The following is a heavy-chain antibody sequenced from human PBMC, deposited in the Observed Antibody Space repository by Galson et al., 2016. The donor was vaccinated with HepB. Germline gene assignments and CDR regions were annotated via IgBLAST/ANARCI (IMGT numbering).Heavy chain of an antibody. CDR1: GYTFTSYG. V-gene: IGHV1-18*04. D-gene: IGHD3-9*01. J-gene: IGHJ4*02. CDR2: ISAHNGNT. Sequence: SVKVSCKASGYTFTSYGISWVRQAPGQGLEWMGWISAHNGNTYYAQKFQGRVRMTTDTSTRTAYMELRSLRSDDTAVYYCAREPPPYDILTGSFDFWGQGTLVTVSS. CDR3: AREPPPYDILTGSFDF.